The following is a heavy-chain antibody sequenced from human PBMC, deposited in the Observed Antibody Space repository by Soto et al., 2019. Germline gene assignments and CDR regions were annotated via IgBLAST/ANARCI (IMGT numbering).Heavy chain of an antibody. CDR2: INSDGSVS. V-gene: IGHV3-74*01. CDR3: ARGDCVGGTCYSLAGSFYYYMDD. D-gene: IGHD2-15*01. CDR1: GFTFSNYW. J-gene: IGHJ6*03. Sequence: EVQLVESGGGLVQPGGSLRLSCAASGFTFSNYWMYWVRQAPGKGLVWVSRINSDGSVSSYADSVKGRLTISRDNVKNTLYQQMDSLRAEDTAVYYCARGDCVGGTCYSLAGSFYYYMDDWGKGTTVTVFS.